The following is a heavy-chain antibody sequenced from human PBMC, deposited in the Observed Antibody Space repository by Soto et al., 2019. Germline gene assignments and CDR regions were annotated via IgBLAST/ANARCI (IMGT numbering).Heavy chain of an antibody. D-gene: IGHD1-26*01. CDR3: AKESGNYGYYYGMDV. CDR2: ISNSGDNT. Sequence: GGSLRLSCAASGFTFSSYAMRWVRQAPGKGLEWVSAISNSGDNTYYADSVKGRFTISRDNSKNTLYLQMNSLRAEDTAVYYCAKESGNYGYYYGMDVWGQGTTVTAP. V-gene: IGHV3-23*01. J-gene: IGHJ6*02. CDR1: GFTFSSYA.